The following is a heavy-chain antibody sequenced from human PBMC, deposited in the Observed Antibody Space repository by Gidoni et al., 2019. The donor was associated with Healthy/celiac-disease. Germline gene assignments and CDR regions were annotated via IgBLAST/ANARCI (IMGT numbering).Heavy chain of an antibody. CDR3: VLGGWFGDRDPGGFDY. J-gene: IGHJ4*02. CDR2: IGTAGYT. V-gene: IGHV3-13*04. Sequence: EVQLVESGGGLVQPGGSLRLSCAASGFTFSSYDMHWVRQAKGKGLEWVSAIGTAGYTYYPGSVKGRFTISRENAKNSLYLQMNSLRAGDTAVYYCVLGGWFGDRDPGGFDYWGQGTLVTVSS. CDR1: GFTFSSYD. D-gene: IGHD3-10*01.